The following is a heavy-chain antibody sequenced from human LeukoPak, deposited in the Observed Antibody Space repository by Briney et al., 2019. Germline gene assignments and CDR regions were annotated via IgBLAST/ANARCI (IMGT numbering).Heavy chain of an antibody. CDR3: AKVDILTTHFDY. CDR1: GFTFSSYA. D-gene: IGHD3-9*01. V-gene: IGHV3-23*01. Sequence: GGSLRLSCAASGFTFSSYAMSWVRQTPGKGLEWVSGLSGSGGSTYYADSVKGRFTISRDNSKNTLYLKMNSLRAEDTALYYCAKVDILTTHFDYWGQGNLVTVSS. CDR2: LSGSGGST. J-gene: IGHJ4*02.